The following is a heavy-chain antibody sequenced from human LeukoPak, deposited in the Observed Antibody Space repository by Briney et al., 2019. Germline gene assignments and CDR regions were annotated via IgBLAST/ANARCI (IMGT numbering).Heavy chain of an antibody. CDR2: ISSSSSYI. D-gene: IGHD6-13*01. CDR3: AKGFKRSIAAAGGDYFDY. V-gene: IGHV3-21*01. CDR1: GFTFSSYS. J-gene: IGHJ4*02. Sequence: PGGSLRLSCAASGFTFSSYSMNWVRQAPGKGLEWVSSISSSSSYIYYADSVKGRFTISRDNAKNSLYLQMNSLRAEDTAVYYCAKGFKRSIAAAGGDYFDYWGQGTLVTVSS.